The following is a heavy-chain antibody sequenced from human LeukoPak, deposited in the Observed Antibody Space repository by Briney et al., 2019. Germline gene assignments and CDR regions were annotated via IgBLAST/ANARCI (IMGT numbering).Heavy chain of an antibody. J-gene: IGHJ5*02. CDR2: ISSNGGST. CDR1: GFXSSSYA. V-gene: IGHV3-64*01. Sequence: PGGSLRLSCAASGFXSSSYAMHWVRQAPGKGLEYVSAISSNGGSTYYANSVKGRFTISRDNSKNTLYLQMGSLRAEDMAVYYCARGVNYYDSSGYYLNWFDPWGQGTLVTVSS. D-gene: IGHD3-22*01. CDR3: ARGVNYYDSSGYYLNWFDP.